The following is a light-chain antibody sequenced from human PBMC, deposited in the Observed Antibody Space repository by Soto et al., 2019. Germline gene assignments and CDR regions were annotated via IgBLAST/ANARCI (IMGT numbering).Light chain of an antibody. V-gene: IGLV1-44*01. CDR3: TAWDDSLSAVV. CDR2: GND. Sequence: QSVLTQPPSTSGTPGHRVIISCSGTSSNIGSSTVNWYQQLPGTAPKLLIYGNDQRPSGVPDRFSGSKSGTSVFLAISGLQSEDEADYYCTAWDDSLSAVVFGGGTKLTV. J-gene: IGLJ2*01. CDR1: SSNIGSST.